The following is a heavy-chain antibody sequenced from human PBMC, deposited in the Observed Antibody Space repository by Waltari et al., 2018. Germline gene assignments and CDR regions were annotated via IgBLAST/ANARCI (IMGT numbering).Heavy chain of an antibody. CDR3: ASQEELRRFDY. V-gene: IGHV3-23*04. Sequence: EVQLVESGGGLVQPGGSLRLSCAASGFFTFSNYGMSWVRQAPGKVLGWVSTISGSGGRTYYADSVEGRFTISRDNSKNTLSLQMNSLRGEDTAIYYWASQEELRRFDYWGQGTLVTVSS. CDR2: ISGSGGRT. J-gene: IGHJ4*02. D-gene: IGHD1-26*01. CDR1: GFFTFSNYG.